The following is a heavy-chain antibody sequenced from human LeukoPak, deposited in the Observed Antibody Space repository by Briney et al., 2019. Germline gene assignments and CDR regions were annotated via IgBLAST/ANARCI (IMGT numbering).Heavy chain of an antibody. CDR3: ARDHLRGYSYGFLFDY. V-gene: IGHV3-30-3*01. Sequence: GRSLRLSCAASGFTFSSYAMHWVRQAPGKGLEWVAVISYDGSNKYYADSVKGRFTISGDNSKNTLYLQMNSLRAEDTAVYYCARDHLRGYSYGFLFDYWGQGTLVTVSS. D-gene: IGHD5-18*01. J-gene: IGHJ4*02. CDR1: GFTFSSYA. CDR2: ISYDGSNK.